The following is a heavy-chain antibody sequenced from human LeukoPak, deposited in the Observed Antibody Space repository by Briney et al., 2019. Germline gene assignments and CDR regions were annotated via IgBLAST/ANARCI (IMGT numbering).Heavy chain of an antibody. CDR3: ARERPPGDSSSWFLEGYFDI. CDR1: GGSFSSYA. Sequence: SVKVSCKASGGSFSSYAITWVRQAPGQGLEWMGRIIPIFGTANYAQKFQGRVTITTDESTSTAYMELRTLRSDDTAVYYCARERPPGDSSSWFLEGYFDIWGQGTLVTVSS. J-gene: IGHJ4*02. D-gene: IGHD6-13*01. V-gene: IGHV1-69*05. CDR2: IIPIFGTA.